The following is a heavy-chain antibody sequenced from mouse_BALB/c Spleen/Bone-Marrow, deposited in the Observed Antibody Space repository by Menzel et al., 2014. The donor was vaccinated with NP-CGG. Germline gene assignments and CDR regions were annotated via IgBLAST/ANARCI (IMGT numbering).Heavy chain of an antibody. CDR1: GYAFSSYW. Sequence: VQLQQSGAELVRPGSSVKISCKASGYAFSSYWMNWVQQRPGQGLEWIGQIYPGGGDINYNGKFKGKATLTADKSSGTAYMQFSSLTSVDSAVYFCARGDFDFEAWFTYWGQGTLVTVSA. CDR3: ARGDFDFEAWFTY. J-gene: IGHJ3*01. D-gene: IGHD2-4*01. V-gene: IGHV1-80*01. CDR2: IYPGGGDI.